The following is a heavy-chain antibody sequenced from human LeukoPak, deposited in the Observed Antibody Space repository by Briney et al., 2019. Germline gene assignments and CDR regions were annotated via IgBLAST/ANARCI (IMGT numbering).Heavy chain of an antibody. J-gene: IGHJ4*02. CDR2: IIPIFVTT. CDR1: GGTFSSYA. D-gene: IGHD3-22*01. Sequence: ASVKVSCKASGGTFSSYAISWVRQAPGQGLEWMGGIIPIFVTTNYAQKFQGRVTITADESTSTAYMELSSLRSEDTAVYYCARGDSSAYFLDLDYWGQGTLVTVSS. CDR3: ARGDSSAYFLDLDY. V-gene: IGHV1-69*13.